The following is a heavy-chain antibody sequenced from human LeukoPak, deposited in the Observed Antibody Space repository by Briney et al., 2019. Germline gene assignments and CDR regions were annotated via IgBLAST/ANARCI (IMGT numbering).Heavy chain of an antibody. D-gene: IGHD6-13*01. CDR2: IYYSGST. CDR1: GGSISSSSYY. J-gene: IGHJ6*02. CDR3: AREASSSWYRGSYYYYGMDV. Sequence: SETLSLTCTVSGGSISSSSYYWGWIRQPPGKGLEWIGSIYYSGSTYYNPSLKSRVTISVDTSKNQFSLKLSSATAADTAVYYCAREASSSWYRGSYYYYGMDVWGQGTTVTVSS. V-gene: IGHV4-39*02.